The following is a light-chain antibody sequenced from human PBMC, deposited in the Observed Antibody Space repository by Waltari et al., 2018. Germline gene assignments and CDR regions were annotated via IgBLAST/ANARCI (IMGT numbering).Light chain of an antibody. V-gene: IGLV1-44*01. CDR3: AAWDDSLNGRV. CDR1: SSNGGSNP. CDR2: SNN. Sequence: QSVLTQPPSASGTPGQRVTISCSGSSSNGGSNPVNWYQQLPGTAPKLLIYSNNQRPSGVPDRFSGSKSGTSASLAISGLQSEDEADYYCAAWDDSLNGRVFGTGTKVTVL. J-gene: IGLJ1*01.